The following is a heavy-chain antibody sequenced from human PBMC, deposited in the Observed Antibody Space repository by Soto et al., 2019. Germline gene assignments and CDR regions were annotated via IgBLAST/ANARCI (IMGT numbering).Heavy chain of an antibody. Sequence: EVHLVESGGGLVKPGESLRISCVASGFSFTTHSMNWVRQAPGRGLEWVSSISPNSDYIYYADSLKGRFTISGDNAKNALSYQMDSLRAEDTALYYCVRTTREMVVAPSTASNGFDPWGQGTLVNVSS. CDR2: ISPNSDYI. V-gene: IGHV3-21*01. J-gene: IGHJ5*02. CDR1: GFSFTTHS. D-gene: IGHD2-2*01. CDR3: VRTTREMVVAPSTASNGFDP.